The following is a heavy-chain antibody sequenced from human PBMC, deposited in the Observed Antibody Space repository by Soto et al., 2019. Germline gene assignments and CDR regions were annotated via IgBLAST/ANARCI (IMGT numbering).Heavy chain of an antibody. CDR3: AKGQWGLDV. CDR2: INSDGSTI. V-gene: IGHV3-74*01. D-gene: IGHD6-19*01. J-gene: IGHJ6*02. Sequence: HPGGSLRLSCAASGFTFGPFWMHWVRQAPGKGLVWLSHINSDGSTIVYADSVKGRFTISRDNAKNSLYLQMNSLRAEDTAVYYCAKGQWGLDVWGQGTTLTVSS. CDR1: GFTFGPFW.